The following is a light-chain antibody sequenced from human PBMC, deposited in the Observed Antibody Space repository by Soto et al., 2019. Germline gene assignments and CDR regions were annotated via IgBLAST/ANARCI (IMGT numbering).Light chain of an antibody. V-gene: IGKV3-15*01. CDR1: QSGRSS. J-gene: IGKJ5*01. CDR3: QQYNNWPFS. CDR2: GAS. Sequence: EIVMTQSPATLSVSPGERATLSCRASQSGRSSIAWYQHKPGQAPRLLIYGASTRATGIPARISGSGSGTEFTLTISGLQSEDFALYFCQQYNNWPFSFGPGTRLEIK.